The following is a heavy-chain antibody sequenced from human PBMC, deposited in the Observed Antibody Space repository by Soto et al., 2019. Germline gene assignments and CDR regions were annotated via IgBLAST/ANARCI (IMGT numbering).Heavy chain of an antibody. CDR2: MNPNSGNT. CDR3: ARGLRIRSSGRYYYYYMDV. V-gene: IGHV1-8*01. Sequence: ASVKVSCKASGYTFTSYDINWVRQATGQGLEWMGWMNPNSGNTGYAQKFQGRVTMTRNTSISTAYMELSSLRSEDTAVYYCARGLRIRSSGRYYYYYMDVWGKGTKVTVSS. D-gene: IGHD6-19*01. CDR1: GYTFTSYD. J-gene: IGHJ6*03.